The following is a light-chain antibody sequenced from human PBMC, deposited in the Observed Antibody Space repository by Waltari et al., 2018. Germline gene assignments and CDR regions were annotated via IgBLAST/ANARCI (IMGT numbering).Light chain of an antibody. Sequence: SYVLTQPPSVSVAPGPTARTSGAGNNLGSKNAHSYQHTPGQAPVLVVYDDGDRPSGIPERFSGSNSGNTATLTISRVDAGDEADYYCQVWDSGSDHYVFGTVTQVTVL. J-gene: IGLJ1*01. V-gene: IGLV3-21*02. CDR3: QVWDSGSDHYV. CDR2: DDG. CDR1: NLGSKN.